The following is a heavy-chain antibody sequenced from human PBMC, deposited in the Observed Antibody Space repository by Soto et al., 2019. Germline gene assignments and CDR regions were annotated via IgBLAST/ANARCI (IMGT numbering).Heavy chain of an antibody. CDR2: ISSSSSYI. CDR3: ARDLESSGWLFYLFDY. Sequence: GSLLIACTASGFTFSSYSMNWVRQAPGKGLEWVSSISSSSSYIYYADSVKGRFTISRDNAKNSLYLQMNSLRAEDTAVYYCARDLESSGWLFYLFDYWGQGTLVTVYS. J-gene: IGHJ4*02. D-gene: IGHD6-19*01. CDR1: GFTFSSYS. V-gene: IGHV3-21*01.